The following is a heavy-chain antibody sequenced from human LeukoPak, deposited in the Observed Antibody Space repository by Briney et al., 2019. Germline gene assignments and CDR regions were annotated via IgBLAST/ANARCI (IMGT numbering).Heavy chain of an antibody. CDR2: LSGSGGDT. CDR3: AKVRLRFLTTPTDAFDI. CDR1: GFTFRSYA. V-gene: IGHV3-23*01. Sequence: GGSLRLSCAASGFTFRSYAMSWVRQGAGKGLEWVSALSGSGGDTFYADSVKGRFTISRDNSKNTLYLQMNSLRAEDTAVYYCAKVRLRFLTTPTDAFDIWGQGTMVTVSS. J-gene: IGHJ3*02. D-gene: IGHD3-3*01.